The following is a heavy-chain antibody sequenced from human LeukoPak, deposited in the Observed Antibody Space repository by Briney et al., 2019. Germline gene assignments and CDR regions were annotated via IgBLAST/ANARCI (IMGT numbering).Heavy chain of an antibody. CDR1: GGSISSYY. Sequence: SETLSLTCTVSGGSISSYYWSWIRQPPGKGLEWIGYIYYSGTTNYNPSLKSRVTISVDTSKNQFSLKLSSVTAADTAVYYCAGEDSSGWYGDYWGQGTLVTVSS. CDR3: AGEDSSGWYGDY. J-gene: IGHJ4*02. D-gene: IGHD6-19*01. CDR2: IYYSGTT. V-gene: IGHV4-59*01.